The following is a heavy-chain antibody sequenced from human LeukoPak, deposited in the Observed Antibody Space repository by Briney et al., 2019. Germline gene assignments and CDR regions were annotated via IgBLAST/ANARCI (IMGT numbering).Heavy chain of an antibody. CDR3: ARDAQLADY. CDR1: GFTFSSYS. Sequence: PGGSLRLSCAASGFTFSSYSMNWVHQAPGKGLEWVSYISSSSSTIYYADSVKGRFTISRDNAKNSLYLQMNSLRAEDTAVYYCARDAQLADYWGQGTLVTVSS. D-gene: IGHD6-6*01. J-gene: IGHJ4*02. V-gene: IGHV3-48*01. CDR2: ISSSSSTI.